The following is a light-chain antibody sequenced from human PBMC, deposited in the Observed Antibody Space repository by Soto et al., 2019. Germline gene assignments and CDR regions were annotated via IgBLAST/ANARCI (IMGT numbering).Light chain of an antibody. Sequence: QSVLTQPASVSGSPGQSITISCTGTRTDVGVFNHVSWYQQHPGKAPKVIIYEVYNRPSGVSSRFSGSKSGNTASLTISGLQAEDEADYYCSSYTSISALDVFGTGTKVTVL. V-gene: IGLV2-14*01. CDR3: SSYTSISALDV. CDR2: EVY. J-gene: IGLJ1*01. CDR1: RTDVGVFNH.